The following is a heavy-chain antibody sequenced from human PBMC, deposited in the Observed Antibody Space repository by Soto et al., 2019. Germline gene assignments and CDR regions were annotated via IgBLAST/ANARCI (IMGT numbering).Heavy chain of an antibody. J-gene: IGHJ6*02. CDR3: AREYYGMDV. CDR1: GGSITSGGYS. V-gene: IGHV4-30-2*06. CDR2: TYQSGSA. Sequence: QLQLQQSGSRLVKPSQTLSLTCTVSGGSITSGGYSWTWIRQSPGNVLEWIGYTYQSGSAYYNPSLKRRVTLSVDRSHNQFSLNLTFVTAADTGVYSCAREYYGMDVWGQGTTVTVSS.